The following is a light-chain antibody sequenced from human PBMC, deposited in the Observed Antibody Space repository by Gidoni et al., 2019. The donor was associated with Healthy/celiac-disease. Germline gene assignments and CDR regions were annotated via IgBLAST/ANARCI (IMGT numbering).Light chain of an antibody. CDR3: QVWDSSRDHPGVV. Sequence: SYVLTQPPSVSVAPGKPARITCGGNNIGSKSVHWYQQKPGQAPVLVVYDDSDRPSGSPERFSGSNSGNTATLTISRVEAGDEADYYGQVWDSSRDHPGVVFGGGTKLTVL. CDR2: DDS. J-gene: IGLJ2*01. CDR1: NIGSKS. V-gene: IGLV3-21*03.